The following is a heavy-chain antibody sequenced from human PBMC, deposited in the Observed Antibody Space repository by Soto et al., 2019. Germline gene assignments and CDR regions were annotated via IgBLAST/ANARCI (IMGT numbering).Heavy chain of an antibody. D-gene: IGHD6-19*01. V-gene: IGHV2-5*01. J-gene: IGHJ5*02. CDR3: AHRRIAVAGPGNWFDP. Sequence: QITLKESGPTLLKPTQTLTLTCTFSGFSLSTSGVGVGWIRQPPGKALEWLALIYWNDDKRYSPSLKSRLTITKDTSKNQVVLTMTNMDPVDTATYYCAHRRIAVAGPGNWFDPWGQGTLVTVSS. CDR2: IYWNDDK. CDR1: GFSLSTSGVG.